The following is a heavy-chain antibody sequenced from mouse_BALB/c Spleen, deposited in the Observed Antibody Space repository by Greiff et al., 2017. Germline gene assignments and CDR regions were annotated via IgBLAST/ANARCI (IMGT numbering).Heavy chain of an antibody. V-gene: IGHV14-1*02. D-gene: IGHD2-1*01. CDR2: IDPENGNT. CDR1: GFNITDYY. J-gene: IGHJ2*01. Sequence: EVQLKQSGAELVRPGALVKLSCKASGFNITDYYMHWVKQRPEQGLEWIGWIDPENGNTIYDPKFQGKASITADTSSNTAYLQLSSLTSEDTAVYYCARGNYGNYDQDFDYWGQGTTLTVSA. CDR3: ARGNYGNYDQDFDY.